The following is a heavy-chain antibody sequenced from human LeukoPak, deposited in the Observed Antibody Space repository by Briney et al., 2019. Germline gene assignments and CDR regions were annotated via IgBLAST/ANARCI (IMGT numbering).Heavy chain of an antibody. J-gene: IGHJ6*03. CDR1: GGSFSGYY. D-gene: IGHD4-11*01. CDR2: INHSGST. V-gene: IGHV4-34*01. Sequence: SETLSLTCAVYGGSFSGYYWSWIRQPPGKGLEWIGEINHSGSTNYNPSLKSRVTISVDTSKNQFSLKLSSVTAADTAVYYCARGCVHSNAGVYYYYYYYMDVRGKGTTVTVSS. CDR3: ARGCVHSNAGVYYYYYYYMDV.